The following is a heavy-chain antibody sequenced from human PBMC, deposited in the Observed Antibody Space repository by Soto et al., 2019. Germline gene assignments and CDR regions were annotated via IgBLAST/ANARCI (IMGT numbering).Heavy chain of an antibody. V-gene: IGHV3-7*01. J-gene: IGHJ4*02. CDR2: IKQDGSEK. CDR3: ARALPNCSGGSCYSITY. D-gene: IGHD2-15*01. Sequence: PGGSLRLSCAASGFTFSSYWMSWVRQAPGKGLEWVANIKQDGSEKYYVDSVKGRFTISRDNAKNSLYLQMNSLRAEDTAVYYCARALPNCSGGSCYSITYWGQGTLVTVSS. CDR1: GFTFSSYW.